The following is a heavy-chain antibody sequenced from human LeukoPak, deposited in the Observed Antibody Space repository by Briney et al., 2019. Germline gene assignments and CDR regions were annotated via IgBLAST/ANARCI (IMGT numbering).Heavy chain of an antibody. D-gene: IGHD1-26*01. CDR2: INHSGST. CDR1: GVPFSDYY. V-gene: IGHV4-34*01. J-gene: IGHJ6*03. CDR3: ARGRLREPRALYYYMDV. Sequence: PSETLSLTCEVYGVPFSDYYWSWIRQSPGKGPEWIGEINHSGSTNYNPSLKSRVTISVDISKNQFSLKVISVAAADTAVYYCARGRLREPRALYYYMDVWGEGTTVIVS.